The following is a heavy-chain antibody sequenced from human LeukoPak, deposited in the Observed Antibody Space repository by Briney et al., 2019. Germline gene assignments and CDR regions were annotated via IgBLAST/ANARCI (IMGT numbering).Heavy chain of an antibody. CDR3: ARVANIAAAGTVWFDY. D-gene: IGHD6-13*01. CDR2: INPSGGST. Sequence: GASVKVSCKASGYTFTSYYMHWVRQAPGQGLEWMGIINPSGGSTSYAQKFQGRVTMTRDTSTSTVYMELSSLRSEDTAAYYCARVANIAAAGTVWFDYWGQGTLVTVSS. J-gene: IGHJ4*02. V-gene: IGHV1-46*01. CDR1: GYTFTSYY.